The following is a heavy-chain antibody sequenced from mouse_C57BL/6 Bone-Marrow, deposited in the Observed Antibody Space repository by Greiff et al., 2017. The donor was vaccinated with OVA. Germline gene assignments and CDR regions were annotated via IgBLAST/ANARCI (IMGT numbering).Heavy chain of an antibody. D-gene: IGHD2-14*01. J-gene: IGHJ1*03. CDR3: ARSEAYYRGYFDV. V-gene: IGHV1-26*01. CDR1: GYTFTDYY. Sequence: EVQLQQSGPELVKPGASVKISCKASGYTFTDYYMNWVKQSHGKSLEWIGDINPNNGGTSYNQKFKGKATLTVDKSSSTAYMELRSLTSEDSAVYYCARSEAYYRGYFDVWGTGTTVTVSS. CDR2: INPNNGGT.